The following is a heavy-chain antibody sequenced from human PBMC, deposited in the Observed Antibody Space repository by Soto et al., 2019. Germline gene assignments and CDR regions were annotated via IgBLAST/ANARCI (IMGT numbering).Heavy chain of an antibody. CDR1: GFRFSSSA. V-gene: IGHV3-7*01. Sequence: GGSLRLSCAASGFRFSSSAMSWVRQAPRKGLEWLATIKLDASEKKYVDSVKGRFTLSRDNAKNTLYLQMDSLRVEDTAGYYCARDSGYGWGASVNHYLDYGGRGTLVTVSS. D-gene: IGHD3-10*01. CDR3: ARDSGYGWGASVNHYLDY. CDR2: IKLDASEK. J-gene: IGHJ4*02.